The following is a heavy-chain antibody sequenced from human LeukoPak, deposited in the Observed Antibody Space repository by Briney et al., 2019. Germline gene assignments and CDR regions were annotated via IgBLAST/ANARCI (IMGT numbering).Heavy chain of an antibody. CDR3: YGGNAEQ. Sequence: GGSLRLSCAASGFIFSTYWMNWVRQAPGKGLEGVAGISGDGSERDYVDSVRGRFTISRDNAKNSLYLQMNSLRVEDMAVYYCYGGNAEQWGQGTLVTVSS. J-gene: IGHJ1*01. CDR2: ISGDGSER. D-gene: IGHD4-23*01. V-gene: IGHV3-7*02. CDR1: GFIFSTYW.